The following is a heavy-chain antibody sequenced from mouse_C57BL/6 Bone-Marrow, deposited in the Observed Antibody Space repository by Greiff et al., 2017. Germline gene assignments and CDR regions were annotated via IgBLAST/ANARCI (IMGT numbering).Heavy chain of an antibody. Sequence: VQLQQSGAELARPGASVKMSCKASGYTFTSYTMHWVKQRPGQGLEWIGYINPSSGYTKYNQKFKDKATLTADKSSSTAYMQLSSLTSEDSAVYYCARTLTTTGPYYAMDYWGQGTSVTVSS. CDR2: INPSSGYT. CDR3: ARTLTTTGPYYAMDY. D-gene: IGHD1-1*01. CDR1: GYTFTSYT. V-gene: IGHV1-4*01. J-gene: IGHJ4*01.